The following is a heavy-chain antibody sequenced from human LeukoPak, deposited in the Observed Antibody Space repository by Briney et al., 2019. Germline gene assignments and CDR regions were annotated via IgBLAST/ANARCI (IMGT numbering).Heavy chain of an antibody. Sequence: GGSLRLSCAASGFTFRAYWMTWVRQPPGKGLEWVANINQDGSENYYVDSVKGRFTISRDNAGNSLYLQMTSLRAEDTAVYYCANRGHLWFGEPNSDYWGQGTLVTVSS. D-gene: IGHD3-10*01. CDR3: ANRGHLWFGEPNSDY. CDR1: GFTFRAYW. V-gene: IGHV3-7*03. CDR2: INQDGSEN. J-gene: IGHJ4*02.